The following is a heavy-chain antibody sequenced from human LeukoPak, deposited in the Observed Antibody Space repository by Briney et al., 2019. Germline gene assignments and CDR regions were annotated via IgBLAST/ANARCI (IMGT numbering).Heavy chain of an antibody. Sequence: ATVKISCKAFGYTFTDYYIHWVRQAPGKGLEWMGGFDPEDGETIYAQKFQGRVTMTEDTSTDTAYMELSSLRSEDTAVYCCATSTLCGGDCYWDFDYWGQGTLVTVSS. J-gene: IGHJ4*02. CDR1: GYTFTDYY. D-gene: IGHD2-21*01. CDR3: ATSTLCGGDCYWDFDY. V-gene: IGHV1-24*01. CDR2: FDPEDGET.